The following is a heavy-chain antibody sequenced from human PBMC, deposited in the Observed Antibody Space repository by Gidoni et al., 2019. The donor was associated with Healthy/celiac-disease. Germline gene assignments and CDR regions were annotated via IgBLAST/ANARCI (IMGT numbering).Heavy chain of an antibody. V-gene: IGHV4-59*01. CDR2: IYFCGST. Sequence: QVLLQESSPGLGKPSETLSLTRTVPGGPISSYSWSWIRQPPGKGLEWIGYIYFCGSTNYNPSLKSQVTISVDTSKNQFSLKLSSVTAADTAVYYCARDSRRYYDSSGFRVDAFDIWGQGTMVTVSS. CDR3: ARDSRRYYDSSGFRVDAFDI. J-gene: IGHJ3*02. CDR1: GGPISSYS. D-gene: IGHD3-22*01.